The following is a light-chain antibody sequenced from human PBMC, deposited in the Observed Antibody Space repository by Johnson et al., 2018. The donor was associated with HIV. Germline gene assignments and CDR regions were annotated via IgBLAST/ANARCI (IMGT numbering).Light chain of an antibody. CDR3: GTWDSSLRAYNYV. V-gene: IGLV1-51*01. CDR1: SSNIGNNY. Sequence: QSVLTQPPSVSAAPGQKVTISCSGSSSNIGNNYVSWYQLLPGTAPKLLIYDNNKRPSGIPDRFSGSKYGTSATLGITGLQTGDEADYYCGTWDSSLRAYNYVFGSGTKVTVL. J-gene: IGLJ1*01. CDR2: DNN.